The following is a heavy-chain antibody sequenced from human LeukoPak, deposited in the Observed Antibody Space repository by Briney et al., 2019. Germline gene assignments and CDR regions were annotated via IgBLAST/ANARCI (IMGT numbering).Heavy chain of an antibody. CDR3: ASLSAVVPAATND. V-gene: IGHV4-34*01. D-gene: IGHD2-2*01. Sequence: SETLPLTCAVYVGFFSVCYWRGSPHPPGGVGGGIGEINYRGSTNYNPSLKRRVTISVDTSKNQFSLKLSSVTAADTAVYYCASLSAVVPAATNDWGQGTLVIVSS. CDR2: INYRGST. CDR1: VGFFSVCY. J-gene: IGHJ4*02.